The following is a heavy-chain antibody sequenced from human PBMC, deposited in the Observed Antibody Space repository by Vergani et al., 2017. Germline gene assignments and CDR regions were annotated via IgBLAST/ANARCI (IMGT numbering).Heavy chain of an antibody. J-gene: IGHJ6*02. V-gene: IGHV1-69*09. CDR1: GGTFSSYT. CDR2: IIPILGIA. Sequence: QVQLVQSGAEVKKPGSSVKVSCKASGGTFSSYTISWVRQAPGQGLEWMGRIIPILGIANYAQKFQGRVTITADKSTSTAYMELSSLRSEDTAVYYCARVRITGTTGGYYGMDVWGQGTTVTVSS. CDR3: ARVRITGTTGGYYGMDV. D-gene: IGHD1-20*01.